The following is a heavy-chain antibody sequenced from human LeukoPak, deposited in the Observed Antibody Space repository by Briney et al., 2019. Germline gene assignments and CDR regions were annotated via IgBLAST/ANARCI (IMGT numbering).Heavy chain of an antibody. CDR2: ISGSGGST. CDR1: GFSFSSYA. Sequence: TGGSLRLSCAASGFSFSSYAMSWVRQAPGKGLEWVSAISGSGGSTYYADSVKGRFTIPRDNSKNTLYLQMNSLRAEDTAVYYCARDPRITMIVVDQAAFDIWGQGTMVTVSS. V-gene: IGHV3-23*01. J-gene: IGHJ3*02. CDR3: ARDPRITMIVVDQAAFDI. D-gene: IGHD3-22*01.